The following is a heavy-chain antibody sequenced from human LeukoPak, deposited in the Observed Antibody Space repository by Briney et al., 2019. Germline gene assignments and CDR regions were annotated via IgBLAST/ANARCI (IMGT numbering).Heavy chain of an antibody. CDR1: GGSFSGYY. D-gene: IGHD2-2*01. V-gene: IGHV4-34*01. J-gene: IGHJ5*02. CDR2: INHSGST. Sequence: PSETLSLTCAVYGGSFSGYYWSWIRQPPGKGLEWIGEINHSGSTNCNPSLKSRVTISVDTSKNQFSLKLSSVTAADTAVYYCARSPRFAVVVPAAKVNWFDPWGQGTLVTVSS. CDR3: ARSPRFAVVVPAAKVNWFDP.